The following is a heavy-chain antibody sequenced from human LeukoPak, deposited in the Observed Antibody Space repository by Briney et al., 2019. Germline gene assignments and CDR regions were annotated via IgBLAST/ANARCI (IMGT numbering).Heavy chain of an antibody. CDR1: GGSFSGYY. J-gene: IGHJ3*02. V-gene: IGHV4-34*01. CDR3: ARGPNAFDI. Sequence: SETLSLTCAVYGGSFSGYYWSWIRQPPGKGLEWIGEINHSGSTNYNPSLKSRVTISVDTSKNQFSLKLSSVTAADMAVYYCARGPNAFDIWGQGTMVTVSS. CDR2: INHSGST.